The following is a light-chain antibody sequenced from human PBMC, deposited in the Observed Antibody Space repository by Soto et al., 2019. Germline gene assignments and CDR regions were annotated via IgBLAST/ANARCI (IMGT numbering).Light chain of an antibody. CDR3: CSYTTTSPYV. J-gene: IGLJ1*01. CDR2: DVN. V-gene: IGLV2-14*03. Sequence: QSALTQPASVSGSPGQSIAISCTGTSSDVGGYNYVSWYQQHPGEAPKLMIYDVNNRPSGVSNRFSGSKSGNTASLTISGLQAEDEAAYYCCSYTTTSPYVFGTGTRSPS. CDR1: SSDVGGYNY.